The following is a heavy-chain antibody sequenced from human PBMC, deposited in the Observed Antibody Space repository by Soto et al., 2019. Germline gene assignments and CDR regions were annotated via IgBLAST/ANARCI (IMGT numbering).Heavy chain of an antibody. J-gene: IGHJ4*02. Sequence: PGGSLRLSCAASGFTFSSYSLNWVRQAPGKGLEWVSYITSSGTTVYYADSVRGRFTISRDNAKNSLYLQMNSLRDDDTAVYYCARGSSNWAYYFDSWGQGTLLTVSS. CDR2: ITSSGTTV. V-gene: IGHV3-48*02. CDR1: GFTFSSYS. D-gene: IGHD6-13*01. CDR3: ARGSSNWAYYFDS.